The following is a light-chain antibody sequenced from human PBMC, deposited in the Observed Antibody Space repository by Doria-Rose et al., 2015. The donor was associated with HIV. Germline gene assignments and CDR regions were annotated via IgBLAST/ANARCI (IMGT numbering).Light chain of an antibody. CDR2: GAS. V-gene: IGKV3-15*01. CDR1: QSFSSTY. Sequence: TQSPGTLSLSPGERATLSCRASQSFSSTYLAWYQHKPGQAPRLLIWGASTRATGIPARFSGSGSGTEFTLTISSLQSEDFAIYFCHQYNNWPTFGQGTRLDIK. J-gene: IGKJ5*01. CDR3: HQYNNWPT.